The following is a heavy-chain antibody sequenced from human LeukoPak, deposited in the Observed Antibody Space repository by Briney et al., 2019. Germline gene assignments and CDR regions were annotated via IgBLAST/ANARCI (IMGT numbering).Heavy chain of an antibody. Sequence: GGSLRLSCAASGFTFSSYSMNWVRQAPGKGLEWVSSISSSSSYIYYADSVKGRFTISRDNAKNSLYLQMNSLRAEDTAVYYCARDGGPYSSPFDYWGQRTLVTVSS. CDR1: GFTFSSYS. J-gene: IGHJ4*02. D-gene: IGHD6-13*01. CDR2: ISSSSSYI. V-gene: IGHV3-21*01. CDR3: ARDGGPYSSPFDY.